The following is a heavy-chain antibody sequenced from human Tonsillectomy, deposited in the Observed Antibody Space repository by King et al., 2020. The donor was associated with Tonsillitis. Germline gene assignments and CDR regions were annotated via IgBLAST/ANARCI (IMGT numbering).Heavy chain of an antibody. V-gene: IGHV3-30*04. CDR1: GFTFSSYA. CDR3: ARDQGGYCTRGVCSPFDY. D-gene: IGHD2-8*02. J-gene: IGHJ4*02. Sequence: VQLVESGGGVVQPGRSLRLSCAASGFTFSSYAMHWVRQAPGKGLEWVAVISYDGGNRYYADSVKGRFTISRDNSKNTLYLQMNSLRPEDTAVYYCARDQGGYCTRGVCSPFDYWGQGTLVTVSS. CDR2: ISYDGGNR.